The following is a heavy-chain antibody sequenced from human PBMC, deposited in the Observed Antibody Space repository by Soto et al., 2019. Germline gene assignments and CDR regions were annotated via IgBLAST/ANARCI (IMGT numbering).Heavy chain of an antibody. CDR1: GFTFSNAW. CDR3: ARGYNNALDY. V-gene: IGHV3-15*07. D-gene: IGHD1-20*01. CDR2: IKSKTDGGTP. Sequence: GSLRLSCAASGFTFSNAWINWVRQAPGKGLEWVGRIKSKTDGGTPDYAAPVKGRFAISRDDSKNMVYLQMNSLRAEDTAVYYCARGYNNALDYWGQGTLVTVSS. J-gene: IGHJ4*02.